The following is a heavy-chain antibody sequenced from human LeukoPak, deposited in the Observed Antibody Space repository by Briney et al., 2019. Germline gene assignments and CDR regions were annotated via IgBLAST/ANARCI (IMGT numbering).Heavy chain of an antibody. CDR1: GGSISSYY. D-gene: IGHD4-23*01. Sequence: SETLSLTCTVSGGSISSYYWGWIRQPPGKGLEWIGSIYYSGSTYYNPSLKSRVTISVDTSKNQFSLKLSSVTAADTAVYYCARDPTHDYGGKDERGDAFDIWGQGTMVTVSS. J-gene: IGHJ3*02. CDR2: IYYSGST. V-gene: IGHV4-39*07. CDR3: ARDPTHDYGGKDERGDAFDI.